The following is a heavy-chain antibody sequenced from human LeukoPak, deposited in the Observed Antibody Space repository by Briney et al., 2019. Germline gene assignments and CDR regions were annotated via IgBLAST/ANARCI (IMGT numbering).Heavy chain of an antibody. CDR2: INPSGGST. V-gene: IGHV1-46*01. J-gene: IGHJ4*02. Sequence: ASVKVSCKASGYTFTTYYMHWVPQAPGQGLEWIGIINPSGGSTSYTQKPQGRVTMTRDTSTSTVYMELSSLRSEDTAVYYGARDRRDYFDSRGYYYPLGYWGQGTLVTVSS. CDR1: GYTFTTYY. CDR3: ARDRRDYFDSRGYYYPLGY. D-gene: IGHD3-22*01.